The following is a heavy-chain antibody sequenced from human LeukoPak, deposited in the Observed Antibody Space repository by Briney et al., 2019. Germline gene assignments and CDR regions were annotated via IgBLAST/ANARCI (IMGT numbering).Heavy chain of an antibody. J-gene: IGHJ4*02. CDR1: GFTFSRYS. CDR2: ISSSSSYI. CDR3: ARVGWYDSSVGIDY. D-gene: IGHD3-22*01. V-gene: IGHV3-21*01. Sequence: NPGGSLRLSCAASGFTFSRYSMNWVRQAPGKGLEWVSSISSSSSYIYYADSVKGRFTISRDNAKNSLYLQMNSLRAEDTAVYYCARVGWYDSSVGIDYWGQGTLVTVSS.